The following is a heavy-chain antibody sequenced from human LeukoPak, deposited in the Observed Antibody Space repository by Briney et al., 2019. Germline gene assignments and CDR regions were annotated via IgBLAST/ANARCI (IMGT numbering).Heavy chain of an antibody. CDR2: ISGSGGST. D-gene: IGHD2-2*01. CDR3: AKGDKVVVPAAMSYYYYYGMDV. CDR1: GFTFSSYA. J-gene: IGHJ6*02. Sequence: GGSLRLSCAASGFTFSSYAMSWVRQAPGKGLEWVSAISGSGGSTYYADSVKGRFTISRDNSKNTLYLQMNSLRAEDTAVYYCAKGDKVVVPAAMSYYYYYGMDVWGQGTTVTVSS. V-gene: IGHV3-23*01.